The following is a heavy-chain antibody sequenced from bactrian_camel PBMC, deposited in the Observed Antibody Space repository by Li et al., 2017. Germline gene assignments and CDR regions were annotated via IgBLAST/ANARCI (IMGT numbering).Heavy chain of an antibody. J-gene: IGHJ6*01. CDR1: GFTLSSNY. D-gene: IGHD6*01. CDR3: VRNDYDSSWSFGF. V-gene: IGHV3S6*01. CDR2: ISSDGTIT. Sequence: HVQLVESGGGSVQPGGSLRLSCAASGFTLSSNYMTWVRQGSGKGLEWVAGISSDGTITYYADSVKGRFTISRDNAKNTGYLYLQMDNLKPEDTAVHYCVRNDYDSSWSFGFWGQGTQVTVS.